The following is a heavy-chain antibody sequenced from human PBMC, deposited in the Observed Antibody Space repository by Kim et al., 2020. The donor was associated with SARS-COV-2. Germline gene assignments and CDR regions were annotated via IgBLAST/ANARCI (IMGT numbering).Heavy chain of an antibody. D-gene: IGHD6-19*01. J-gene: IGHJ4*02. CDR3: VKDIAVADFYYFDY. Sequence: YAESVEGRFSISRDNAKNYLYLQMNSLGADDTAVYYCVKDIAVADFYYFDYWGQGTLVTVSS. V-gene: IGHV3-9*01.